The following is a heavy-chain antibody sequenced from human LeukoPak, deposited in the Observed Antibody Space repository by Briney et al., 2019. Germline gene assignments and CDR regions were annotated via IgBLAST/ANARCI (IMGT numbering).Heavy chain of an antibody. V-gene: IGHV3-30*18. CDR2: IAYDGSNK. CDR3: AKGATMIVRGGMDV. CDR1: GFTFSTYG. D-gene: IGHD3-22*01. Sequence: GRSLRLSCAASGFTFSTYGMHWVRQAPGKGLEWVAVIAYDGSNKYYGDSVKGRFTISRDNPKNTLYLQMNSLRAEDTAVYYCAKGATMIVRGGMDVWGQGTTVTASS. J-gene: IGHJ6*02.